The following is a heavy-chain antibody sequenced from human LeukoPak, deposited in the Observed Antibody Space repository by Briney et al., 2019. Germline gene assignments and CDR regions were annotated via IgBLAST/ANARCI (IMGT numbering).Heavy chain of an antibody. D-gene: IGHD3-10*01. J-gene: IGHJ4*02. V-gene: IGHV3-15*04. Sequence: GGSLRLSCAASGFSFSDAWMSWVRRIPGKGLEWVGRIESKTDGGTTDYAAPVKGRFTISRDDSTNTLYLQMNSLKSEDTAVYYCTTYGSGRKFDYWGQGILVTVSS. CDR2: IESKTDGGTT. CDR3: TTYGSGRKFDY. CDR1: GFSFSDAW.